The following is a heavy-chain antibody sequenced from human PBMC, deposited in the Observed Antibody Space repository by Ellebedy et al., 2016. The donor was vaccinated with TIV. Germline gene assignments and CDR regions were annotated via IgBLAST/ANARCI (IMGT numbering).Heavy chain of an antibody. CDR2: IKRDGSEK. CDR1: GFTFSHYW. V-gene: IGHV3-7*01. CDR3: VRGADTFDY. J-gene: IGHJ4*02. Sequence: GESLKISCAASGFTFSHYWMTWVRQAPGKGLEWVADIKRDGSEKYYVESVKGRFTISRDNARNSVYLQMNNLGAEDTALYYCVRGADTFDYWGQGTLVTVS.